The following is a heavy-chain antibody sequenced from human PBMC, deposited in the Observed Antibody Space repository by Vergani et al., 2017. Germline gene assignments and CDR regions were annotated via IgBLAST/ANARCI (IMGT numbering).Heavy chain of an antibody. D-gene: IGHD3-22*01. J-gene: IGHJ5*02. V-gene: IGHV1-18*01. CDR2: ISAYNGNT. CDR3: ARVVYDSSGYYLGGLDP. Sequence: QVQLVQSGAEVKKPGSSVKVSCKASGGTFSSYGISWVRQAPGQGLEWMGWISAYNGNTNYAQKLQGRVTMTTDTSTGTAYMELRSLRSDDTAVYYCARVVYDSSGYYLGGLDPWGQGTLVTVSS. CDR1: GGTFSSYG.